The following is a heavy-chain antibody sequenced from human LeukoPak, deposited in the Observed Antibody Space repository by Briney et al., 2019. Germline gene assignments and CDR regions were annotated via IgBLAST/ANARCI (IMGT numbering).Heavy chain of an antibody. D-gene: IGHD5-24*01. Sequence: AGGSLRLSCAASGFTFSSYAKHWVRQAPGKGLEWVAVISYDGSNKYYADSVKGRFTISRDNSKNTLYLQMNSLRAEDTAVYYCARSRGGWLQQIDYWGQGTLVTVSS. J-gene: IGHJ4*02. CDR1: GFTFSSYA. CDR3: ARSRGGWLQQIDY. CDR2: ISYDGSNK. V-gene: IGHV3-30*04.